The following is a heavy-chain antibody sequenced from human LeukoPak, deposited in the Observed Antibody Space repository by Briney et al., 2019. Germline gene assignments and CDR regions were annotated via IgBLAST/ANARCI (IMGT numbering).Heavy chain of an antibody. V-gene: IGHV1-18*01. D-gene: IGHD5-18*01. Sequence: ASVKVSCKASGYTFTSYGISWVRQAPGQGLEWMGWISAYNGNTNYAQKLQGRVTMTTDTSTSTAYMELRSLRSDDTAVYYCARENTAMPPDTFDIWAKGQWSPSPQ. CDR3: ARENTAMPPDTFDI. CDR1: GYTFTSYG. CDR2: ISAYNGNT. J-gene: IGHJ3*02.